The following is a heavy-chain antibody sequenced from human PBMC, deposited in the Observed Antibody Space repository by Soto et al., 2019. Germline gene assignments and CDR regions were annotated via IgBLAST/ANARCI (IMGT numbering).Heavy chain of an antibody. D-gene: IGHD3-9*01. Sequence: GGSLRLSCTASGFTFGDYAMSWFRQAPGKGLEWVGFIRSKAYGGTTEYAASVKGRFTISRDDSKSIAYLQMNSLKTEDTAVYYCTRDARYYDILTGPDYWGQGTLVTVSS. J-gene: IGHJ4*02. CDR3: TRDARYYDILTGPDY. CDR2: IRSKAYGGTT. V-gene: IGHV3-49*03. CDR1: GFTFGDYA.